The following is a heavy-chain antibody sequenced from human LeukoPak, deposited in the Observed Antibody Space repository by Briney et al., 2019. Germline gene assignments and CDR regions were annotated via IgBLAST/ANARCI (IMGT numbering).Heavy chain of an antibody. CDR3: ARDRVAYCGGDCYSPGAYFDY. Sequence: ASVKVSCKASGYTFTSYYMHWVRQAPGQGLEWMGIINPSGGSTSYAQKFQGRVTMTRDTSTSTVYMELSSLRSEDTAVYYCARDRVAYCGGDCYSPGAYFDYWGQGTLVTVSS. V-gene: IGHV1-46*01. CDR1: GYTFTSYY. J-gene: IGHJ4*02. CDR2: INPSGGST. D-gene: IGHD2-21*01.